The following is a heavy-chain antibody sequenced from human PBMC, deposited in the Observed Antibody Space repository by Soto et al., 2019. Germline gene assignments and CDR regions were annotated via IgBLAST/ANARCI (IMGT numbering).Heavy chain of an antibody. J-gene: IGHJ4*02. CDR3: ARGQGAAAGHSNFDY. V-gene: IGHV4-30-2*01. Sequence: QLQLQESGSGLVKPSQTLSLTCAVSGGSISGTTYSWSWLRQPPGKGLEWIGYIYDSGNTYYNPSLKSQFSMSVDRSKNQFSLKLSSVTAADTAVYYCARGQGAAAGHSNFDYWGQGALVTVSS. D-gene: IGHD6-13*01. CDR2: IYDSGNT. CDR1: GGSISGTTYS.